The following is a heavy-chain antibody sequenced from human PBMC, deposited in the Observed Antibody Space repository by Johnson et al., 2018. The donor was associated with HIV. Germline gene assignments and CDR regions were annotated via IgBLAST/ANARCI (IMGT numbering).Heavy chain of an antibody. J-gene: IGHJ3*02. CDR2: ISYDGTKK. Sequence: QVQLVESGGGVVQPGRSLRLSCVASGFPFSTYAIHWVRQAPGKGLEWVAVISYDGTKKYYADSVKGRFNMSRDNSKNTIYLQTNSLRREDTAVYYCARGKAWIQSWDDAFDIWGQGTVVTVSS. D-gene: IGHD5-18*01. CDR3: ARGKAWIQSWDDAFDI. V-gene: IGHV3-30-3*01. CDR1: GFPFSTYA.